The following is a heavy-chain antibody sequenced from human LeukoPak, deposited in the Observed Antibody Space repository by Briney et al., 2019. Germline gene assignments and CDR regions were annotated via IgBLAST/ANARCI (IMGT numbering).Heavy chain of an antibody. D-gene: IGHD6-6*01. V-gene: IGHV1-18*01. Sequence: GASVKVSCKASGYTFTSYGISWVRQTPGQGLEWMGWISAYNGDTNYAQKLQGRVTMTTDTSTSTAYMELRSLRSDDTAVYYCARGRQLVPNNWFDPWGQGTLVTVSS. J-gene: IGHJ5*02. CDR2: ISAYNGDT. CDR1: GYTFTSYG. CDR3: ARGRQLVPNNWFDP.